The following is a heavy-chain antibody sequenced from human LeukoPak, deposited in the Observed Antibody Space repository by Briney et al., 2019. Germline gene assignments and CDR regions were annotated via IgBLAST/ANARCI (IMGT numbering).Heavy chain of an antibody. CDR2: IYPGDSDT. CDR1: GYSFTSYW. CDR3: ARHGGYCSSTSCYYYYYGMDV. J-gene: IGHJ6*02. D-gene: IGHD2-2*01. V-gene: IGHV5-51*01. Sequence: GESLKISCKGSGYSFTSYWIGWVRQLPGKGLEWMGIIYPGDSDTRYSPSFQGQVTISADKSISTAYLQWSSLKASDTAMYYCARHGGYCSSTSCYYYYYGMDVWGQGTTVTVSS.